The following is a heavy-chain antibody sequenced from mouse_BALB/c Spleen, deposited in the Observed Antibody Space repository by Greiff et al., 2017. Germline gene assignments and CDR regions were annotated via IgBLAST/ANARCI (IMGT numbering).Heavy chain of an antibody. V-gene: IGHV5-4*02. CDR1: GFTFSDYY. Sequence: EVMLVESGGGLVKPGGSLKLSCAASGFTFSDYYMYWVRQTPEKRLEWVATISDGGSYTYYPDSVKGRFTISRDNAKNNLYLQMSSLKSEDTAMYYCARGGGLGYAMDYWGQGTSVTVSS. CDR3: ARGGGLGYAMDY. J-gene: IGHJ4*01. D-gene: IGHD3-3*01. CDR2: ISDGGSYT.